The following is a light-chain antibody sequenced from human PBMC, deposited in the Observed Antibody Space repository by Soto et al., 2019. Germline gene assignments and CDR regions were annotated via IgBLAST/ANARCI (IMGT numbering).Light chain of an antibody. CDR3: QHPWT. Sequence: EIVLTQSPGTLSLSPGERATLSCRASQSISSKYLAWYQQKPGQAPRLLMCGASSRATGVPDRFSGSGSETGFTLTISRLEPEDFAVYYCQHPWTFGQGTKVEI. J-gene: IGKJ1*01. CDR1: QSISSKY. CDR2: GAS. V-gene: IGKV3-20*01.